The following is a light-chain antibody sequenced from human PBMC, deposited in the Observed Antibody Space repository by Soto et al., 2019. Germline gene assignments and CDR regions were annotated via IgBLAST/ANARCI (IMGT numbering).Light chain of an antibody. Sequence: QSALAQPPSVSGSPGQSIAISCTGTSSDGGGYNYVSWHQQHPGKAPKVLISVVSNRPSGVSNRFSGSKSGNTASLTISGLQAEDEADYYCSSYRSGGTFVFGSGTKLTVL. J-gene: IGLJ1*01. CDR3: SSYRSGGTFV. CDR2: VVS. CDR1: SSDGGGYNY. V-gene: IGLV2-14*01.